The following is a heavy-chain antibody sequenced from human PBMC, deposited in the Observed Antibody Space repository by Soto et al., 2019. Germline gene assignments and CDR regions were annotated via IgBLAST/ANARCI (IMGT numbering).Heavy chain of an antibody. Sequence: EVQLVESGGGLVKPGGSLRLSCAASGFTFSNAWMSWVRQAPEKGLEWVGRIKSKTDGGTTDYAAPVKGRFTISRDDSKNTLYLKMNSMKTEDTAVYYCTMTYYDSSGFDYWGQGTLVTVSS. J-gene: IGHJ4*02. CDR3: TMTYYDSSGFDY. CDR1: GFTFSNAW. V-gene: IGHV3-15*01. D-gene: IGHD3-22*01. CDR2: IKSKTDGGTT.